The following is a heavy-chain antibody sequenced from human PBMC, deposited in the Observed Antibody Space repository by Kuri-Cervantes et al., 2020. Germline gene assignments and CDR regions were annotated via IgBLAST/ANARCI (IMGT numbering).Heavy chain of an antibody. CDR3: ARSYYDILTGYYNDAFDM. J-gene: IGHJ3*02. CDR2: MYHSGST. Sequence: LRLSCIVSGGSTRSSGYSWSWIRQPPGKGLEWIGYMYHSGSTYYNPSLKSRVTVSVDRSKNQFSLKLSSVTAADTAVYYCARSYYDILTGYYNDAFDMRGQGTMVTVSS. D-gene: IGHD3-9*01. V-gene: IGHV4-30-2*01. CDR1: GGSTRSSGYS.